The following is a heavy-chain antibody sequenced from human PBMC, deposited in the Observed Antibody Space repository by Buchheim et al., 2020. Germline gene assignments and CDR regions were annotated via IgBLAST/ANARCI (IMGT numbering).Heavy chain of an antibody. J-gene: IGHJ6*02. CDR3: ARETGSWVWHYYYGMDV. V-gene: IGHV3-74*01. Sequence: EVQLVESGGGLVQPGGSLRLSCAASGFTFSSYWMHWVRQAPGKGLVWVSRINSDGSSTSYADSVKGRFTISRDNAKNKLYLQMNSLRAEDTAVYYCARETGSWVWHYYYGMDVWGQGTT. D-gene: IGHD6-13*01. CDR2: INSDGSST. CDR1: GFTFSSYW.